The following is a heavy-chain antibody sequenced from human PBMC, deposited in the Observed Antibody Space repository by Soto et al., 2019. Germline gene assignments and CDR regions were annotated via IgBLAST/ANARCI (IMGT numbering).Heavy chain of an antibody. D-gene: IGHD3-10*01. CDR3: ARGITMVRGATNTYYFDY. J-gene: IGHJ4*02. CDR2: IYYSGST. CDR1: GGSISSGGYY. Sequence: SETLSLTCTVSGGSISSGGYYWSWIRQHPGKGLEWIGYIYYSGSTYYNPSLKSRVTISVDTSKNQFSLKLSSVTAADTAVYYCARGITMVRGATNTYYFDYWGQGILVTVSS. V-gene: IGHV4-31*03.